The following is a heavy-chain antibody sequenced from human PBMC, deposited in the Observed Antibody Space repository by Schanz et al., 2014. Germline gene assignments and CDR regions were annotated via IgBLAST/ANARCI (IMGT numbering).Heavy chain of an antibody. CDR2: IKQDGSAK. V-gene: IGHV3-7*01. J-gene: IGHJ4*02. CDR1: GFTFSRYW. D-gene: IGHD3-10*01. Sequence: EVQLVEYGGGLVQPGESLRLSCAASGFTFSRYWMTWVRQAPGKGLEWVANIKQDGSAKNYVDSVKGRFTISRDNSKNTLYLQMNSLRPEDTAVYYCVKEDRNHRSDYVYWGRGTLVTVSS. CDR3: VKEDRNHRSDYVY.